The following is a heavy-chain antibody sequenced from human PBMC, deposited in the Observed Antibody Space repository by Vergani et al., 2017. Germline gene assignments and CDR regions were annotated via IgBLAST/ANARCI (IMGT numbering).Heavy chain of an antibody. Sequence: EVQLVESGGGLVKPGGSLRLSCAASGFTFRSYSMNWVRQAPGKGLEWVSSISSSSSYIYYADSVKGRFTISRDNAKNSLYLQMNSLRAEDTAVYYCARARRTMIGSFDYWGQGTTVTVSS. CDR2: ISSSSSYI. CDR1: GFTFRSYS. J-gene: IGHJ4*03. CDR3: ARARRTMIGSFDY. V-gene: IGHV3-21*01. D-gene: IGHD3-22*01.